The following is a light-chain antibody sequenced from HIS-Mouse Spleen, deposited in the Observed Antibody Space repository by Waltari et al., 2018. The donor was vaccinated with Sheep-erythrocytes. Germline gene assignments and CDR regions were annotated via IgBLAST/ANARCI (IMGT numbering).Light chain of an antibody. CDR1: KLGDKY. Sequence: SYELTQPPSVSVSPGQTASITCSGDKLGDKYACCYQQKPGQSPVLVIYQDSKRPSGNPERFSGSNSGNTATLTISGTQAMDEADYYCQAWDSSSWVFGGGTKLTVL. CDR2: QDS. V-gene: IGLV3-1*01. J-gene: IGLJ3*02. CDR3: QAWDSSSWV.